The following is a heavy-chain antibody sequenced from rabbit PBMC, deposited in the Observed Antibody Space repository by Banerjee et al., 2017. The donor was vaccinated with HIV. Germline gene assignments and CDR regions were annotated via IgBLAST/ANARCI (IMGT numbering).Heavy chain of an antibody. CDR2: IGTSSGTT. Sequence: QEQLKESGGDLVKPEGSLTLICTASGFSFSDSYWMCWVRQAPGKGLEWIACIGTSSGTTYYATWAKGRFTISKTSSTTVTLQMTSLTAADTATYFCARVLVVAGVDLWGQGTLVTVS. J-gene: IGHJ3*01. CDR3: ARVLVVAGVDL. V-gene: IGHV1S45*01. D-gene: IGHD4-1*01. CDR1: GFSFSDSYW.